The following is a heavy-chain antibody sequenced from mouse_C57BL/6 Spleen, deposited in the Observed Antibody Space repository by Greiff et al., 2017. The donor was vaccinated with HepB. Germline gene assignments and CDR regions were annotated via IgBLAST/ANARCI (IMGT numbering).Heavy chain of an antibody. D-gene: IGHD2-1*01. Sequence: VQLQQSGPELVKPGASVKISCKASGYAFSSSWMNWVKQRPGTGLEWIGRIYPGDGDTNYNGKFKGKATLTADKSSSTAYMQLSSLTSEDSAVYFCARCGIYYGPYYAMDYWGQGTSVTVSS. J-gene: IGHJ4*01. CDR3: ARCGIYYGPYYAMDY. CDR1: GYAFSSSW. CDR2: IYPGDGDT. V-gene: IGHV1-82*01.